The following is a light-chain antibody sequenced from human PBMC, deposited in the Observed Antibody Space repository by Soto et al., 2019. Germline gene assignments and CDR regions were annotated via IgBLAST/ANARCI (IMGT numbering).Light chain of an antibody. Sequence: QSVLTQPPSVSGAPGQRVTLSCTGSISNIGAGYGLHWYQQLPGRAPQLLVYDNTKRHSGVSDRFSGSKSGSSASLAIARLQADDEDDYYCQSYDSSRSGVVFGGGTKLTVL. J-gene: IGLJ2*01. CDR2: DNT. CDR1: ISNIGAGYG. V-gene: IGLV1-40*01. CDR3: QSYDSSRSGVV.